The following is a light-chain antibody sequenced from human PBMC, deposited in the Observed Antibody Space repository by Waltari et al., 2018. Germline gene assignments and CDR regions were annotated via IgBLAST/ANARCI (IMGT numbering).Light chain of an antibody. V-gene: IGKV1-33*01. CDR2: DAS. CDR1: QDIGNS. Sequence: DIQMTQSPSSLSASVGHTVTITCQASQDIGNSLNWFQQKPGKAPKLLIYDASNLETGVPSRFSGSGSGTDFSFTISSLQPEDVATYFCQWYSNLPMYIFGQGTKLEIK. J-gene: IGKJ2*01. CDR3: QWYSNLPMYI.